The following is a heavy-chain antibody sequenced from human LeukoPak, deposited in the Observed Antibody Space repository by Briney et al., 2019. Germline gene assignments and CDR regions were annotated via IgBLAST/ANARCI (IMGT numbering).Heavy chain of an antibody. CDR2: INGDGNYT. CDR1: GFTFSGYW. D-gene: IGHD6-19*01. Sequence: GGSLRLSCAVSGFTFSGYWMHWVRQAPGKGLESVSRINGDGNYTSYADSVKGRFTISRDNAKNTLYLQMNSLRAEDTAVYYCARAQVYSSGWYWFDYWGQGTLVTVSS. J-gene: IGHJ4*02. V-gene: IGHV3-74*01. CDR3: ARAQVYSSGWYWFDY.